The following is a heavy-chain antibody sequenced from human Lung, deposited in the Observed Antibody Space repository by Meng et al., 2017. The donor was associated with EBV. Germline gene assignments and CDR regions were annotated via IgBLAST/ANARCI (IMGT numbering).Heavy chain of an antibody. CDR2: TNEDGGIT. D-gene: IGHD1-26*01. CDR1: GVSFCRFW. CDR3: AVGATSKEY. J-gene: IGHJ4*02. V-gene: IGHV3-74*01. Sequence: RGGPGGACCHPGGSLSLSSAVSGVSFCRFWLHWVGQVPGKGLVWFERTNEDGGITTYADSVKGRFIISRDNTRNTLYLQMNSPRAEDTAVYYCAVGATSKEYWGQGTLVTVSS.